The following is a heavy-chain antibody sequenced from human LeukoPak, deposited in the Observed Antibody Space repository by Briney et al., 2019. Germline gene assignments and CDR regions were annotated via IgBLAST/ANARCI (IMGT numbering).Heavy chain of an antibody. D-gene: IGHD5-12*01. CDR3: AKVEVDIVATILDSYYFDY. V-gene: IGHV3-23*01. J-gene: IGHJ4*02. Sequence: GGSLRLSCAASGFTFSSYAMSWVRQAPGKGLEWASGISVSGGSTYYADSVKGRFTISRDNSKNTLYLQMNSLRAEDTAIYYCAKVEVDIVATILDSYYFDYWGQGTLVTVSS. CDR2: ISVSGGST. CDR1: GFTFSSYA.